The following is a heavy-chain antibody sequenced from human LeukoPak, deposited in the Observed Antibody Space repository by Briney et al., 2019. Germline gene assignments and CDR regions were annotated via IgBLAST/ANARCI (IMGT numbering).Heavy chain of an antibody. CDR3: ALVGYSGSYPILDV. Sequence: QTGGSLRLSCAASGFTFSIYEINWVRQAPGKGLEWVSYISSSGSTIYYADSVKGRFTISRDNAKNSLYLQMNSLRAEDTAVYYCALVGYSGSYPILDVWGKGTTATISS. CDR1: GFTFSIYE. V-gene: IGHV3-48*03. D-gene: IGHD1-26*01. J-gene: IGHJ6*04. CDR2: ISSSGSTI.